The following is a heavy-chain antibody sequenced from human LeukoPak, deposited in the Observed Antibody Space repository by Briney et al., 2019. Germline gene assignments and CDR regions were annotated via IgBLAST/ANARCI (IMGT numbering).Heavy chain of an antibody. CDR2: IYYSGST. CDR1: GGSISSYY. CDR3: ARGFYDSSGYYYRRYYYYYMDV. D-gene: IGHD3-22*01. J-gene: IGHJ6*03. Sequence: SETLSLTCTVSGGSISSYYWSWIRQPPGKGLEWIGYIYYSGSTNYNPSLKSRVTISVDTSKNQFSLKLSSVTAADTAVYYCARGFYDSSGYYYRRYYYYYMDVWGKGTTVTVSS. V-gene: IGHV4-59*01.